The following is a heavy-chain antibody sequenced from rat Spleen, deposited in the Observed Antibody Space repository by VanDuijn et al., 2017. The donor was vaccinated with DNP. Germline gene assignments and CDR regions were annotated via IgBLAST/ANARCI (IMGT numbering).Heavy chain of an antibody. Sequence: EVQLVESGGGLVRPGRSLRLSCSASGFTFSDYNMAWVRQVPGRGLEWIASITSGGRTYYRDSVKGRFTISRDNAKSTLYLQMDSLRSEDTATYYCAKAGGYSPWYFDYWGQGVMVTVSS. CDR1: GFTFSDYN. CDR3: AKAGGYSPWYFDY. J-gene: IGHJ2*01. CDR2: ITSGGRT. D-gene: IGHD1-11*01. V-gene: IGHV5-25*01.